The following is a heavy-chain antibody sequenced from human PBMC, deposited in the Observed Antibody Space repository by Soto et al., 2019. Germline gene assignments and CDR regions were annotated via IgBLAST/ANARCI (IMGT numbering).Heavy chain of an antibody. D-gene: IGHD6-19*01. CDR2: INPNSGVA. J-gene: IGHJ6*02. Sequence: QVQLVQSGAEVEKPGASVRVSCKTSGYTFTAYYIHWVRQAPGRGLEWMGWINPNSGVANYAQNFQGRVTMTRDTAISTVYLDLSKMRSEDTTVYYCARQGSGTEYPHYFYSGMDVWGQGTTAAAAS. CDR1: GYTFTAYY. V-gene: IGHV1-2*02. CDR3: ARQGSGTEYPHYFYSGMDV.